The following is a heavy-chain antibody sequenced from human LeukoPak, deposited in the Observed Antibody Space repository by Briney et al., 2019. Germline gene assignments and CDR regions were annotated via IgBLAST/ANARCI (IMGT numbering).Heavy chain of an antibody. CDR1: GYTFTGFY. J-gene: IGHJ4*02. V-gene: IGHV1-2*02. CDR2: MNPQSGAT. Sequence: ASVKVSCKASGYTFTGFYIHWVRQAPGQGLEWMAWMNPQSGATNYAQKFQGRVTMTRDMSISTAYMDVTSLRSDDTAVYYCARGGDDSGLYFAYWGQGTLVTVSS. D-gene: IGHD3-22*01. CDR3: ARGGDDSGLYFAY.